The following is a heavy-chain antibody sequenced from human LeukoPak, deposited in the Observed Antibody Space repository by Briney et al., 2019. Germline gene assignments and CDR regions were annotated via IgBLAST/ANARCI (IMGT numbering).Heavy chain of an antibody. J-gene: IGHJ6*03. CDR3: AKSSASIAARSYYYYYMDV. CDR2: ISWNSGSI. D-gene: IGHD6-6*01. CDR1: GFTFDDYA. V-gene: IGHV3-9*01. Sequence: PGGSLRLSCAASGFTFDDYAMHWVRQAPGKGLEWVSGISWNSGSIGYADSVKGRFTISRDNAKNSLYLQMNSLRAEDTALYYCAKSSASIAARSYYYYYMDVWGKGTTVTVSS.